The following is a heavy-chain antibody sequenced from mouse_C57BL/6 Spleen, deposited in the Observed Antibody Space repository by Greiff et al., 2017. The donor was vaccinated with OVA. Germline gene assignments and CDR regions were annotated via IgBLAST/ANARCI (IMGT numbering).Heavy chain of an antibody. CDR3: ASGDWDY. Sequence: EVKLVESGGGLVKPGGSLKLSCAASGFTFSDYGMHWVRQAPEKGLEWVAYISSGSSTIYYADTEKGRFTISRDNAKNTLFLQMTSLRSEDTAMYYCASGDWDYWGQGTTLTVSS. D-gene: IGHD3-3*01. CDR1: GFTFSDYG. V-gene: IGHV5-17*01. CDR2: ISSGSSTI. J-gene: IGHJ2*01.